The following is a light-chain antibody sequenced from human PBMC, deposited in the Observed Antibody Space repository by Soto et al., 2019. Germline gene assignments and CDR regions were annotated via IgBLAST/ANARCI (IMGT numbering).Light chain of an antibody. CDR1: QSISSW. Sequence: DIQMTQSPSTLSASVGDRVTITCRPSQSISSWLAWYQQKPGKTPKLLIYAASSLASGVPSRFSGSGSGTEFSVTVSSLQPDDFAAYYCQQYNSYSRTFGQGTKVEIK. V-gene: IGKV1-5*01. CDR3: QQYNSYSRT. J-gene: IGKJ1*01. CDR2: AAS.